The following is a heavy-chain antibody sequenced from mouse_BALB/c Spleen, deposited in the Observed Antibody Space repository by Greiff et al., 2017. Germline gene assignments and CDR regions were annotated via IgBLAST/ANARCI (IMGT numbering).Heavy chain of an antibody. CDR1: GYSITSDYA. CDR2: ISYSGST. V-gene: IGHV3-2*02. Sequence: DVKLVESGPGLVKPSQSLSLTCTVTGYSITSDYAWNWIRQFPGNKLEWMGYISYSGSTSYNPSLKSRISITRDTSKNQFFLQLNSVTTEDTATYYCAREGFAYWGQGTLVTVSA. CDR3: AREGFAY. J-gene: IGHJ3*01.